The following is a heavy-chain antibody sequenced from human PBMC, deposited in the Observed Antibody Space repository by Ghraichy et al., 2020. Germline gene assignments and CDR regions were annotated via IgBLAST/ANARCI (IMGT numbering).Heavy chain of an antibody. J-gene: IGHJ4*02. CDR3: ARTSSNSSPLDY. V-gene: IGHV3-11*06. CDR2: ISSSSSYT. D-gene: IGHD6-6*01. Sequence: GGSLRLSCAASGFTFSDYYMTWIRQSPGKGLEWVSYISSSSSYTKYADSVKGRFTISRDNAKNSLYLQMDSLRAEDTAVYYCARTSSNSSPLDYWGQGALLTVSA. CDR1: GFTFSDYY.